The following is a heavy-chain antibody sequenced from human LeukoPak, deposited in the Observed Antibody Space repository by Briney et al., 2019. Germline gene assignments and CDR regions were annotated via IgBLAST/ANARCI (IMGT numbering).Heavy chain of an antibody. J-gene: IGHJ4*02. CDR2: IIPIFGTA. Sequence: ASVKVSCKASGYTFTSYGISWVRQAPGQGLEWMGGIIPIFGTANYAQKFQGRVTITADESTSTAYMELSSLRSEDTAVYYCARTIVGASDYWGQGTLVTVSS. CDR3: ARTIVGASDY. D-gene: IGHD1-26*01. V-gene: IGHV1-69*13. CDR1: GYTFTSYG.